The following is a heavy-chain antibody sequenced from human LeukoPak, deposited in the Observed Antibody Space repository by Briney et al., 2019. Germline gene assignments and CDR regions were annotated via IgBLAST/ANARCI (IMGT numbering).Heavy chain of an antibody. Sequence: GGSLRLSCAASGFTFTNNFMSWVRQVPGKGLEWVANIKQDGSETTYADSVMGRFTIFRDNAKDSVYLQMNSLRAEDSATYYCVREGFYFFDFWGQGTLVTVSS. CDR3: VREGFYFFDF. CDR1: GFTFTNNF. CDR2: IKQDGSET. J-gene: IGHJ4*01. V-gene: IGHV3-7*01.